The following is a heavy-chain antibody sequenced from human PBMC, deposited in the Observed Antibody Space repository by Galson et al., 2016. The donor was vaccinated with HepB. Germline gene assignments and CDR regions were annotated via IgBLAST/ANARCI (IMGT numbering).Heavy chain of an antibody. CDR1: AGSFSDYY. CDR2: INHSGST. V-gene: IGHV4-34*01. Sequence: SETLSLTCAVYAGSFSDYYWTWIRQPPGKGLEWIGEINHSGSTNYNPSLKSRVTISVVTSRNQFSLNLDSVIAADTAVYYCARLGREYTYGYVTTVTPRFFDFWGQGTLVTVSS. CDR3: ARLGREYTYGYVTTVTPRFFDF. J-gene: IGHJ4*02. D-gene: IGHD5-18*01.